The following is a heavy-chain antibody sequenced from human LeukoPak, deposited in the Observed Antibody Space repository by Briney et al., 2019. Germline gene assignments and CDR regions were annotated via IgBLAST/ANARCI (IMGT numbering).Heavy chain of an antibody. CDR2: IYYRGSP. V-gene: IGHV4-38-2*02. CDR1: GYSMSSGYY. D-gene: IGHD5-24*01. Sequence: KSSETLSLTCTLSGYSMSSGYYWGWMRPPPGKGLEWIGSIYYRGSPYHNPPLKSRVTRSGDPSKNQFSQELMYGPGTDSAVYYCASHYVEMATAGFLDDWGQGTLVTVSS. CDR3: ASHYVEMATAGFLDD. J-gene: IGHJ4*02.